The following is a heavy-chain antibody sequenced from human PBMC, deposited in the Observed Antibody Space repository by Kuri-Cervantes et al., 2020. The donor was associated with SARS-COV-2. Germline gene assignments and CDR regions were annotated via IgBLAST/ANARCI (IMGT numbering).Heavy chain of an antibody. V-gene: IGHV3-30*18. D-gene: IGHD4-23*01. CDR1: GFTFSSYG. CDR3: AKDWSLGGNFRYYFDY. CDR2: ISYDGGNK. Sequence: LSLTCAASGFTFSSYGMHWVRQAPGKGLEWVAVISYDGGNKYYADSVKGRFTISRDNSKNTLYLQMNSLRAEDTAVYYCAKDWSLGGNFRYYFDYWGQGTLVTVSS. J-gene: IGHJ4*02.